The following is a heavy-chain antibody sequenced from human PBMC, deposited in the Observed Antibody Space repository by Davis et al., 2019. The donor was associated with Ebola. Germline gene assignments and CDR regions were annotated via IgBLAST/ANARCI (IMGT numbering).Heavy chain of an antibody. CDR1: GGTFNNFA. V-gene: IGHV1-69*13. D-gene: IGHD3-22*01. CDR3: ARGLRYDSSDY. J-gene: IGHJ4*02. Sequence: SVKVSCKASGGTFNNFALSWVRQAPGQGLAWMGGIIPRFMTSNYAQNFQGRVTITADESTSTTYMDLRSLRSDDTAVYYCARGLRYDSSDYWGQGTLVTVSS. CDR2: IIPRFMTS.